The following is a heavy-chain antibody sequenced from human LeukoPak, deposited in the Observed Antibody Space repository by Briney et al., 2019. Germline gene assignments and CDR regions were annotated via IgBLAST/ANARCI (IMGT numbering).Heavy chain of an antibody. V-gene: IGHV5-51*01. D-gene: IGHD2/OR15-2a*01. CDR1: GYSFINCW. CDR2: IHPSDCDT. CDR3: ARRFYYSTEFDP. Sequence: ESLMFPCSAFGYSFINCWIGWLRQVPRKGLEWMGLIHPSDCDTVYNPSLQGQVTISADKSNNTVYLQSNIMEACDTGMYFGARRFYYSTEFDPWGQGTLVTVSS. J-gene: IGHJ5*02.